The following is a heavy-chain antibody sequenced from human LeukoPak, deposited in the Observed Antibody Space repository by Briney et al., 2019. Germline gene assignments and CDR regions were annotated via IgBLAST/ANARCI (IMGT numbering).Heavy chain of an antibody. CDR3: VRDVNWGFDS. J-gene: IGHJ4*02. V-gene: IGHV3-48*04. D-gene: IGHD7-27*01. CDR1: GFTFSDYP. CDR2: IRGSGPGSGSGT. Sequence: GSLSLSCATSGFTFSDYPMNWVRQAPGKGLEWVSNIRGSGPGSGSGTYYADSVKGRFIISRDDAKNSVYLQMNSLRIEDSAFYYCVRDVNWGFDSWGQGALVTVSS.